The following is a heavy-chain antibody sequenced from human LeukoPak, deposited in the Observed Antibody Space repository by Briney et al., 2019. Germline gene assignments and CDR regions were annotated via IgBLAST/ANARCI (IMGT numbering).Heavy chain of an antibody. CDR1: GGSISSSSYY. CDR2: IYYSGST. J-gene: IGHJ4*02. V-gene: IGHV4-39*01. CDR3: ARHSLPSLVVVITTNYFDY. D-gene: IGHD3-22*01. Sequence: PSETLSLTCTVSGGSISSSSYYWGWIRQPPGKGLEWIGSIYYSGSTYYNPSLRSRVTISVDTSKNQFSLKLSSVTAADTAVYYCARHSLPSLVVVITTNYFDYWGQGTLVTVSS.